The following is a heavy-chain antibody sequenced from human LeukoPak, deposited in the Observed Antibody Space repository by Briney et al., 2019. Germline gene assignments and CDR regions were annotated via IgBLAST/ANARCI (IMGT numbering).Heavy chain of an antibody. Sequence: SETLSLTCTVSGGSISSSSYYRGWIRQPPGKGLEWIGSIYYSGSTYYNPSLKSRVTISVDTSKNQFSLKLSSVTAADTAVYYCACFGAARYYGMDVWGQGTTVTVSS. D-gene: IGHD2-15*01. CDR1: GGSISSSSYY. CDR3: ACFGAARYYGMDV. CDR2: IYYSGST. J-gene: IGHJ6*02. V-gene: IGHV4-39*07.